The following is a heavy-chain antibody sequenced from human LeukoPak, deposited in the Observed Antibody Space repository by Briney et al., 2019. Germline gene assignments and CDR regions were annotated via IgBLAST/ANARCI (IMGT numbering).Heavy chain of an antibody. J-gene: IGHJ4*02. V-gene: IGHV3-21*01. Sequence: GGSLRLSCAASGFTFSTYSMNWVRQAPGKGLECVSSISSSGAYIYYADSVMGRFTISRDNAKKSLYLQMNSLRAEDTAICYCVGNYYDSSGLDYWGQGTLVTVSS. D-gene: IGHD3-22*01. CDR2: ISSSGAYI. CDR3: VGNYYDSSGLDY. CDR1: GFTFSTYS.